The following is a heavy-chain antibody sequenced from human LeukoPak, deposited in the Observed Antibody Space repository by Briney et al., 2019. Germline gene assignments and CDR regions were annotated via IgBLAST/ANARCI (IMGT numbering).Heavy chain of an antibody. V-gene: IGHV3-23*01. CDR1: GFTFSSYA. D-gene: IGHD1-26*01. CDR2: ISGSGGST. Sequence: PGGSLRLSCAASGFTFSSYAMSWVRQAPGKGLEWVSCISGSGGSTYYADSVKGRFTISRDNSKNTLYLQMNSLRAEDTAVYYCAKDQWELLGGDAFDIWGQGTMVTVSS. CDR3: AKDQWELLGGDAFDI. J-gene: IGHJ3*02.